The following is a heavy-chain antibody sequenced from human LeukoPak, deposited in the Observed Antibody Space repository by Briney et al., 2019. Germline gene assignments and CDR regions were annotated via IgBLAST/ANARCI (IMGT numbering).Heavy chain of an antibody. CDR1: GGSISSYY. CDR2: IYYSGST. CDR3: AREWDYYDSSGYYNLGPFDY. D-gene: IGHD3-22*01. V-gene: IGHV4-59*01. Sequence: PSETLSLTCTVSGGSISSYYWSWIRQPPGKGLEWIGYIYYSGSTNYNPSLKSRVTISVDTSKNQFSLKLSSVTAADTAVYYCAREWDYYDSSGYYNLGPFDYWGQVTLVTVSS. J-gene: IGHJ4*02.